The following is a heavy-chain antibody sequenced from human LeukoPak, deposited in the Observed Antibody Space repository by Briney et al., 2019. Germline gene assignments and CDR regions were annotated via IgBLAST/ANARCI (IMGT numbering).Heavy chain of an antibody. D-gene: IGHD1-26*01. CDR3: VKGGGTYSF. Sequence: PGGPLRLSCAASGFTFSSTWMSWVRQAPGKGLECVANTKQDGSEKNHVDSVRGRFTISRDNAKNSLYLQMNSLRAEDTAVYYCVKGGGTYSFWGQGTLVTVSS. CDR2: TKQDGSEK. V-gene: IGHV3-7*01. CDR1: GFTFSSTW. J-gene: IGHJ4*02.